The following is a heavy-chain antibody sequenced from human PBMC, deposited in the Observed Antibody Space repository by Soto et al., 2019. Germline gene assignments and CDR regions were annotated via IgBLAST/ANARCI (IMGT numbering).Heavy chain of an antibody. J-gene: IGHJ5*02. CDR2: IIPIFGTA. CDR1: GGTFSSYA. Sequence: QVQLVQSGAEVKKPGSSVKVSCKASGGTFSSYAISWVRQAPGQGLEWMGGIIPIFGTANYAQKFQGRVTMTADETTSTAYRELSSLRSGDTAVYYCARELGESSWFDPWGQGPLVTVSS. V-gene: IGHV1-69*12. D-gene: IGHD6-6*01. CDR3: ARELGESSWFDP.